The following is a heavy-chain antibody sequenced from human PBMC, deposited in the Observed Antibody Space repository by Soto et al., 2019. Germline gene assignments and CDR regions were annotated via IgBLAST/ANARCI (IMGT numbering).Heavy chain of an antibody. V-gene: IGHV4-31*03. D-gene: IGHD3-16*02. J-gene: IGHJ4*02. CDR3: ARDLGKRLGELSPYYFDY. CDR2: IYYSGST. CDR1: GGTISGGGYY. Sequence: SVTLALTCTVAGGTISGGGYYWSWHRQHPGKGLEWIVYIYYSGSTYYTPSVKSRVTISVDTSKNQFSLKLSSVTAADTAVYYCARDLGKRLGELSPYYFDYWGQGTLVTVSS.